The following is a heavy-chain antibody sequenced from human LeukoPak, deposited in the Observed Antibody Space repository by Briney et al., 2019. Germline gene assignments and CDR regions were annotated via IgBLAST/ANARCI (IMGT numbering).Heavy chain of an antibody. Sequence: ASVKVSCKASGYTFTSYGISWVRRAPGQGLEWMGWISAYNGNTNYAQKLQGRVTMTTDTSTSTAYMELRSLRSDDTAVYYCARRYCSGGSCQEDYWGQGTLVTVSS. CDR1: GYTFTSYG. J-gene: IGHJ4*02. CDR2: ISAYNGNT. D-gene: IGHD2-15*01. CDR3: ARRYCSGGSCQEDY. V-gene: IGHV1-18*01.